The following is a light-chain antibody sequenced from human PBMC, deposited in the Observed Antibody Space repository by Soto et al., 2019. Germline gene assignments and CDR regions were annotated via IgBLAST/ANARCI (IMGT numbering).Light chain of an antibody. CDR2: KAS. CDR1: QSISSW. Sequence: DIPMTQSPSTLSASVGDRVTITCRASQSISSWLAWYQQKPGKAPKLLIYKASSLESGVPSRFSGSGSGTEFTLTISSLQPDDFATYYCHQYNSSPTFGQGTKVEIK. CDR3: HQYNSSPT. V-gene: IGKV1-5*03. J-gene: IGKJ1*01.